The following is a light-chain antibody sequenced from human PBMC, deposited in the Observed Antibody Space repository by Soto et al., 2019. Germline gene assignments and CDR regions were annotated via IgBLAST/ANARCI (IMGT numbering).Light chain of an antibody. Sequence: QSVLTQPASVSGSAGQSITISCTGTTSFVGTYNFVSWYQQHPGKAPQVRIYEGTKRPSGVSNRFSGSTSGSTASLTISGLQTEDEADYYCCSYLGASTYVFGTGTKVTVL. J-gene: IGLJ1*01. V-gene: IGLV2-23*01. CDR1: TSFVGTYNF. CDR2: EGT. CDR3: CSYLGASTYV.